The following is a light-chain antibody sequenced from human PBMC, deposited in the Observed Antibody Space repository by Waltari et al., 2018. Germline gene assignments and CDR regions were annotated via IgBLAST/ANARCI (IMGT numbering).Light chain of an antibody. Sequence: IQMTQSPSSLSASVGDRITITCRASQSIRSYLNWYQQKPGKAPKLLIYAASSLQSGVPSRFSGSGSGTDFTLTISSLQPEDFATYYCQQSYRTPFTFGPGTKVDIK. CDR2: AAS. CDR3: QQSYRTPFT. V-gene: IGKV1-39*01. CDR1: QSIRSY. J-gene: IGKJ3*01.